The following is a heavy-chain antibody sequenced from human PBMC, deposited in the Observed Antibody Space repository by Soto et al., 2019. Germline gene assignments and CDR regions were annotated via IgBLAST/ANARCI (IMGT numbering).Heavy chain of an antibody. CDR1: GYTFTSCG. V-gene: IGHV1-18*01. J-gene: IGHJ5*02. CDR2: ISAYNDNP. D-gene: IGHD2-2*01. Sequence: SVKVSCKASGYTFTSCGISWVRQAPGQGLEWMGWISAYNDNPNYAQKFQGRVTMTIDTSTSTAYMDLRSLTSDDTAVYYCARVIPGVEAWFDPWGQGTLVTVSS. CDR3: ARVIPGVEAWFDP.